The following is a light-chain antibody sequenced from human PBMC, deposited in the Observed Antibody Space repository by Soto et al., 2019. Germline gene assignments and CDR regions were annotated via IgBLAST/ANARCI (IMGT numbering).Light chain of an antibody. CDR1: QGLLHSNGKTF. CDR3: MQSIQLPIT. J-gene: IGKJ5*01. V-gene: IGKV2D-29*01. CDR2: EVS. Sequence: DIVMTQTPLSLSVTPGQPASISRKSSQGLLHSNGKTFLYRYLQKPGQPPQLLIFEVSKRFSGVPDRFSGSGSGTVFTLEISRVEAEDVGVFYCMQSIQLPITFGQGTRLEIK.